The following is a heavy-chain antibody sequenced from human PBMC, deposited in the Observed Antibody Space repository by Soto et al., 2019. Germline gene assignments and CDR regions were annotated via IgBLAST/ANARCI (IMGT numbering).Heavy chain of an antibody. CDR1: GYTFSSYP. D-gene: IGHD6-19*01. Sequence: EASVKVSCKASGYTFSSYPISLVRQAAGRGLEGMGGIIPIPGTANYEQKFHGRVTITADGSTGTAYMERSSLRSEHTTVYYGASVVGVSVAGTYYECCFGKDVWGQGTRVPDS. CDR3: ASVVGVSVAGTYYECCFGKDV. J-gene: IGHJ6*01. CDR2: IIPIPGTA. V-gene: IGHV1-69*13.